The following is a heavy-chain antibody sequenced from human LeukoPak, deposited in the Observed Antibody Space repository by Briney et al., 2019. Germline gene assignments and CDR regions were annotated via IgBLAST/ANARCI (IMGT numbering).Heavy chain of an antibody. V-gene: IGHV3-21*01. D-gene: IGHD6-19*01. CDR3: ASFDSSGWHYFDY. J-gene: IGHJ4*02. CDR2: ISSRSGYI. Sequence: PGGSLRLSCAASGFTFSSYSMSWVRQAPGKGLEWVSSISSRSGYIYYGDSVKGRFTISRGNAKNSLYLQMNTLRAEGTAVYYCASFDSSGWHYFDYWGQGTLVTVSA. CDR1: GFTFSSYS.